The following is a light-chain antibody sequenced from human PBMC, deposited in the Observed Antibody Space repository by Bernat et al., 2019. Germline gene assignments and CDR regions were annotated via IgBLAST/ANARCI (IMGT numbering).Light chain of an antibody. CDR2: TAF. CDR1: QDIGND. CDR3: LQHHTSPFT. V-gene: IGKV1-17*01. Sequence: DIQMTQSPSSLSASVGDRVTITCRASQDIGNDLGWYQQKPGKAPERLIFTAFTLQSGVPSRFSGRASGAEFTLTISSLQPEDFATYYGLQHHTSPFTFGPGTKVYIK. J-gene: IGKJ3*01.